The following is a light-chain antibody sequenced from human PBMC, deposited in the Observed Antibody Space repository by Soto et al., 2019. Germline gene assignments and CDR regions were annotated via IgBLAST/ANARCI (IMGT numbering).Light chain of an antibody. CDR1: QSVSSSY. CDR3: QQYGSSRT. Sequence: MVLLRSPRTLSFSPGERATPSCRASQSVSSSYLAWYQQKPGQAPRLLIYSISSRATGIPDRFSGSGSGTDFTLTISRLEPEDFAVYYCQQYGSSRTFGQGTKVDIK. CDR2: SIS. J-gene: IGKJ1*01. V-gene: IGKV3-20*01.